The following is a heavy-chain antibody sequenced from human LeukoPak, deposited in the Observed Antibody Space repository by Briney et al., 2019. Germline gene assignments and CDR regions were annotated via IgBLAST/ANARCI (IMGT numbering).Heavy chain of an antibody. CDR3: ARGGDPNFDY. J-gene: IGHJ4*02. Sequence: GASVKVSCKASEYTFTGYYIHWVRQAPGQGLEWMGWINPNSGGTKYAQKFQGRVTMTRDTSISTAYIEVSRLRSDDTAVYYCARGGDPNFDYWGQGTLVTVSS. D-gene: IGHD3-16*01. V-gene: IGHV1-2*02. CDR1: EYTFTGYY. CDR2: INPNSGGT.